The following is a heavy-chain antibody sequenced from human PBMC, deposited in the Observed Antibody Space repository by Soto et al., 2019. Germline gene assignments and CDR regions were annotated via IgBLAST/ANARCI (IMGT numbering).Heavy chain of an antibody. CDR2: IYYSGST. J-gene: IGHJ5*02. D-gene: IGHD5-12*01. CDR3: ARGSIVATILFDP. V-gene: IGHV4-59*01. Sequence: PSETLSLTCTFSCGSIISYYWNWIRQPPGKGLEWIGYIYYSGSTKYNPSLKSRVTISVDTSKNQISLKLSSVAAADTAVYYCARGSIVATILFDPWGQGTLVTVSS. CDR1: CGSIISYY.